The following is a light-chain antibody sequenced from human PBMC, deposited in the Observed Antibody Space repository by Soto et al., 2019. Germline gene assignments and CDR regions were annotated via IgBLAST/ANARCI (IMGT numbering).Light chain of an antibody. Sequence: QPVLTQPPSVSGAPGQRVTISCTGSSSNIGAGYDVHWYQQLPGTAPKLLIYGNNNRPSGVPDRFSGSKSGTSASLAITGHQTEDDADYYCQSYDSGLSARVFGGGTKLTVL. CDR2: GNN. CDR1: SSNIGAGYD. V-gene: IGLV1-40*01. CDR3: QSYDSGLSARV. J-gene: IGLJ3*02.